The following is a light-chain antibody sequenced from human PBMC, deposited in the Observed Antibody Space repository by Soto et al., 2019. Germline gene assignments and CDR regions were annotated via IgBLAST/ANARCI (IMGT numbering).Light chain of an antibody. CDR1: SSDIGSNA. CDR2: SNN. V-gene: IGLV1-44*01. Sequence: QSVLTQPPSASGTPGQRVTISCSGSSSDIGSNAVNWYQQLPGTAPKVLIYSNNNQPSGVPDRFSGSKSGTSASLAISGLQSEDEAEYYCVVWDDSLNGVVFGGGTKLTVL. CDR3: VVWDDSLNGVV. J-gene: IGLJ2*01.